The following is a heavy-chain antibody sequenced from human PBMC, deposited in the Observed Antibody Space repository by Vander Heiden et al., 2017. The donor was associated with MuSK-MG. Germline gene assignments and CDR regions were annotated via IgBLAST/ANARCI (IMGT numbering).Heavy chain of an antibody. J-gene: IGHJ4*02. CDR2: ISSSGSTI. CDR1: GFTFSSSE. V-gene: IGHV3-48*03. Sequence: EVQLVESGGGLVQPGGSLRLSCAASGFTFSSSEMNWVRQAPGKVLEGVSYISSSGSTISYADAGKGRFTISRDNAKNSLYLQMKRVRAEEKAVYYCARVVGGPVRGVALDYWCQGTMVTVCS. CDR3: ARVVGGPVRGVALDY. D-gene: IGHD3-10*01.